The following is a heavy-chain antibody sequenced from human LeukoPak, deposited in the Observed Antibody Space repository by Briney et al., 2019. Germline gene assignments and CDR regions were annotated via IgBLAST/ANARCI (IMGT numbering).Heavy chain of an antibody. CDR3: AKGSGPPWFDP. J-gene: IGHJ5*02. CDR1: GDSISSGAYY. CDR2: ISADGST. Sequence: SETLSLTCTVSGDSISSGAYYWSWIRQPAGKGLEWIGRISADGSTNYNPSLNSRVTMSVDASNNHFSLRLNSVTAADTAVYYCAKGSGPPWFDPWGQGTLVTVSS. V-gene: IGHV4-61*02. D-gene: IGHD2-8*02.